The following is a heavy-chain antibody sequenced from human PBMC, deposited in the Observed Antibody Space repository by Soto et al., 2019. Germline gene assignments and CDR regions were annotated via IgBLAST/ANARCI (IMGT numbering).Heavy chain of an antibody. Sequence: QVQLQESGSGLVKPSQTLSLTCSVSSGSISSGAYSWTWIRQPPGKGLEWIGHIYASGVPYYNLSLASRVTISSDKSRNQFSLRLTSVTAADTAVYYCARGVSRDQHYYDGLDVWGQGTTVTVSS. D-gene: IGHD6-13*01. V-gene: IGHV4-30-2*01. CDR2: IYASGVP. CDR1: SGSISSGAYS. CDR3: ARGVSRDQHYYDGLDV. J-gene: IGHJ6*02.